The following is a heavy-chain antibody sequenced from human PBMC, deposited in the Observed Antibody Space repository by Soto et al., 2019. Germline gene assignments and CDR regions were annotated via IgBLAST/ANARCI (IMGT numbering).Heavy chain of an antibody. Sequence: EVQLVESGGGLVQPGGSLRLSCAASGFTFSSYSMNWVRQAPGKGLEWVSSISSSSSYIYYADSVKGRFTISRDNAKNSLYLQMNSLRAEDTAVYYCARDLAARAYYYYGMDVWGQGTTVTVSS. J-gene: IGHJ6*02. D-gene: IGHD6-25*01. V-gene: IGHV3-21*01. CDR3: ARDLAARAYYYYGMDV. CDR1: GFTFSSYS. CDR2: ISSSSSYI.